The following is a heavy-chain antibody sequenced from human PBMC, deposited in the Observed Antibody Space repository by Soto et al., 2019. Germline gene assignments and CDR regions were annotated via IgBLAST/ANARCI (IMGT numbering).Heavy chain of an antibody. CDR1: GFTFSSYA. J-gene: IGHJ3*02. CDR2: ISGSGGST. V-gene: IGHV3-23*01. Sequence: EVQLLESGGGLVQPGGSLRLSCAASGFTFSSYAMSWVRQAPGKGLEWVSAISGSGGSTYYADSVKGRFTISRDNSKNKLYLQMNSLRAEDKAVYYCARGDSGIHDAFDIWGQGTIVTGSS. D-gene: IGHD1-20*01. CDR3: ARGDSGIHDAFDI.